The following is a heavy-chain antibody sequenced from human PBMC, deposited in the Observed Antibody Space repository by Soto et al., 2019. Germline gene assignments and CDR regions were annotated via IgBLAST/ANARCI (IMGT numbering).Heavy chain of an antibody. CDR3: SKWSGFGDA. V-gene: IGHV3-23*01. J-gene: IGHJ5*02. D-gene: IGHD3-10*01. Sequence: GGSLRLSCAASGFTFSSYSMTWVRQAPGKGLEWVSGISDSGGNTWYADSVKGRFTISRDNSKNSLFLQMNSLRAEDTAVYFCSKWSGFGDAWGQGTLVTVSS. CDR2: ISDSGGNT. CDR1: GFTFSSYS.